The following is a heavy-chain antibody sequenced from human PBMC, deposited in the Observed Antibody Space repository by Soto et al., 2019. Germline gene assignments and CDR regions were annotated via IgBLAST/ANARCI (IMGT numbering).Heavy chain of an antibody. CDR3: ARDLTTFTPYYYYGMDV. J-gene: IGHJ6*02. V-gene: IGHV3-7*01. Sequence: LRLSCAASGFTFSSYWMSWVRQAPGKGLEWVANIKQDGSEKYYVDSVKGRFTISRDNAKNSLYLQMNSLRAEDTAVYYCARDLTTFTPYYYYGMDVWGQGTTVTVS. CDR2: IKQDGSEK. CDR1: GFTFSSYW. D-gene: IGHD4-4*01.